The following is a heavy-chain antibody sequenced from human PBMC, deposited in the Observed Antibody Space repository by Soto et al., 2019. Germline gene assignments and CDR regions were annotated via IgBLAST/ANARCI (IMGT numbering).Heavy chain of an antibody. D-gene: IGHD5-18*01. CDR3: ARGDTPMITGMDSFDI. J-gene: IGHJ3*02. CDR2: IKQDGTEK. Sequence: GSLRLACAASVFTCSRYWMNWVRQAPGKGLEWVANIKQDGTEKNYVDSVKGRFTISRDNARKSLYLQMDSLRAEDTAVYFCARGDTPMITGMDSFDIWGQGTMVTVSS. CDR1: VFTCSRYW. V-gene: IGHV3-7*01.